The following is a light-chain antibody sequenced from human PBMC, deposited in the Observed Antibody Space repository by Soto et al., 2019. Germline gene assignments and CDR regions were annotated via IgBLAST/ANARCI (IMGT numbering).Light chain of an antibody. CDR3: EYYGSYPST. CDR2: SAF. V-gene: IGKV3-20*01. J-gene: IGKJ4*02. Sequence: EIVLTQSPGTLSLSPGERGTLSCRASQSVSSNYLAWYQQKPGQAPRLLISSAFSRATGIPATFSVSGSGTDCSLTISTLGPDDLAVYYDEYYGSYPSTFGGETMVEIK. CDR1: QSVSSNY.